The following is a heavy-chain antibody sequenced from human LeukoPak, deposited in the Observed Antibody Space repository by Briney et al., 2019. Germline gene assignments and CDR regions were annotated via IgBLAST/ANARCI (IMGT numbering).Heavy chain of an antibody. V-gene: IGHV4-59*01. Sequence: SSETLSLTCTVSGGSISASYWSWIRQPPGKGLEWIGYIYYSGSTNYNPSLESRVTISVDTSKNQFTLKLSSVTAADTAVYYCARDRIYSGYDFFDYWGQGTLVTVSS. CDR3: ARDRIYSGYDFFDY. D-gene: IGHD5-12*01. CDR2: IYYSGST. CDR1: GGSISASY. J-gene: IGHJ4*02.